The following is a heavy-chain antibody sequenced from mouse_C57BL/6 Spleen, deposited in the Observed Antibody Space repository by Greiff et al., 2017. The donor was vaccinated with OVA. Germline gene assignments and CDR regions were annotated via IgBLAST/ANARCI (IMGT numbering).Heavy chain of an antibody. V-gene: IGHV1-55*01. CDR3: ARGGTAQAYYAMDY. CDR2: IYPGSGST. D-gene: IGHD3-2*02. Sequence: QVQLQQPGAELVKPGASVKMSCKASGYTFTSYWITWVKQRPGQGLEWIGDIYPGSGSTNYNEKFTSKATMTVDTSSSTAYMKLSSLTSEDSAVYYCARGGTAQAYYAMDYWGQGTSVTVSS. CDR1: GYTFTSYW. J-gene: IGHJ4*01.